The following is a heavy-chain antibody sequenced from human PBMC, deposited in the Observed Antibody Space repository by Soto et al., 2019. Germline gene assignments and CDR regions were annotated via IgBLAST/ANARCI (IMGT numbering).Heavy chain of an antibody. CDR1: GGSISSYY. Sequence: QVQLQESGPGLVKPSETLSLTCTVSGGSISSYYWSWIRQPPGKGLERIGYIYYSGSTNYNPSLKSRVTISVDTSKNQFSLKLSSVTAADTAVYYCAKMGYSSGWFTFDYWGQGTLVTVSS. J-gene: IGHJ4*02. CDR2: IYYSGST. D-gene: IGHD6-19*01. V-gene: IGHV4-59*01. CDR3: AKMGYSSGWFTFDY.